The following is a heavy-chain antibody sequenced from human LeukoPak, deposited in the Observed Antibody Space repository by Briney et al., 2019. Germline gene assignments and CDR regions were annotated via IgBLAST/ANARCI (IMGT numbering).Heavy chain of an antibody. J-gene: IGHJ5*01. CDR1: RFTFSSFA. CDR3: AKKGIIASGNNWFDS. D-gene: IGHD2/OR15-2a*01. CDR2: ISGIGGTT. Sequence: GGSLRLSCAASRFTFSSFAMSWVRQAPGKGLEWVSIISGIGGTTFYGDSVKGRFTISRDNSKNTLYLQMNSLGAEDTAVYYCAKKGIIASGNNWFDSWGQGTLVTVSS. V-gene: IGHV3-23*01.